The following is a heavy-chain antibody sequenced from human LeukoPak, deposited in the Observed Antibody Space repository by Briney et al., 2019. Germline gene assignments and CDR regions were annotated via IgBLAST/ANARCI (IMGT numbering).Heavy chain of an antibody. Sequence: ASVKVSCKASGYMFNIYGMSWVRQAPGQGLEWMGRISAFNGNTNYARNFQDRVTMTTDTSTSTAYMELTSLRSDDTAVYYCARSPPSTGYDRFDTWGQGTLVTVSS. D-gene: IGHD5-12*01. CDR2: ISAFNGNT. CDR3: ARSPPSTGYDRFDT. J-gene: IGHJ4*02. CDR1: GYMFNIYG. V-gene: IGHV1-18*01.